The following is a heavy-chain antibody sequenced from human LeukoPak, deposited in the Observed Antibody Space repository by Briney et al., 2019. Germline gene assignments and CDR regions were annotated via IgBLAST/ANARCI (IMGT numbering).Heavy chain of an antibody. CDR1: GGSIISYY. Sequence: PSETLSLTCTVSGGSIISYYWSWLRQPPGKGLEWIGYIYYSGTTNYNPSLKSRVSISVDTSKNQFSLNLNSVTAADTAVYYCARGFLTTRVLFDYWGQRTLVTVSS. D-gene: IGHD1-1*01. V-gene: IGHV4-59*01. CDR3: ARGFLTTRVLFDY. CDR2: IYYSGTT. J-gene: IGHJ4*02.